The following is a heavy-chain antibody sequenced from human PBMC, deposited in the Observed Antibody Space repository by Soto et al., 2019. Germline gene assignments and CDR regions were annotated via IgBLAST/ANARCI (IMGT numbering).Heavy chain of an antibody. V-gene: IGHV3-7*01. J-gene: IGHJ3*01. D-gene: IGHD3-16*01. CDR1: RFTFSVYW. CDR3: ARDTLSAFDV. Sequence: GGSLRLSCTASRFTFSVYWMSWVRQAPGKGLEWVANIRHDGSDKFYVDSVKGRFTVSRDNAKNSLYLQMTGLRAEDTAVYYCARDTLSAFDVWGQGTMVTVSS. CDR2: IRHDGSDK.